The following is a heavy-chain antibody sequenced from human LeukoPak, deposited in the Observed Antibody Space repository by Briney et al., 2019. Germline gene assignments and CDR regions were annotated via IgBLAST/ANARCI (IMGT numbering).Heavy chain of an antibody. Sequence: SETLSLTCTVSGGSISSGSYYWSWIRQPAGKGLEWIGRIYTSGSTNYNPSLKSRVTISVDPSKNQFSQKLSSVTAADTAVYYWARDFWSGYSGPRWGQGTLVTVSS. V-gene: IGHV4-61*02. CDR2: IYTSGST. J-gene: IGHJ4*02. CDR3: ARDFWSGYSGPR. D-gene: IGHD3-3*01. CDR1: GGSISSGSYY.